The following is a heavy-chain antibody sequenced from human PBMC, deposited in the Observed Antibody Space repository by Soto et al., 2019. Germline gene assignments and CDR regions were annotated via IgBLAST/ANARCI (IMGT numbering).Heavy chain of an antibody. CDR2: IYYSGST. CDR3: ASFQGQWLVRSWFDP. V-gene: IGHV4-39*01. J-gene: IGHJ5*02. CDR1: GGSISSSSYY. D-gene: IGHD6-19*01. Sequence: SETLSLTCTVSGGSISSSSYYWGWIRQPPGKGLEWIGSIYYSGSTYYNPSLKSRVTISVDTSKNQFSLKLSSVTAADTAVYYCASFQGQWLVRSWFDPWGQGTLVTVSS.